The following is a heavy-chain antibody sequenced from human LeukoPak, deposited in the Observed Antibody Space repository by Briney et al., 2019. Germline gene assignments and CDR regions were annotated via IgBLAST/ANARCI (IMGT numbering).Heavy chain of an antibody. CDR2: ISTYNGNT. Sequence: GASVKVSFTASGYTSTIYGISWVRHAPRQGLERMGWISTYNGNTHYAQKLQGRVTMTTDTSTSTAYMELRSLRSDDTAVYYCARSSLAVAGCVFDYWGQGTLVTVSS. J-gene: IGHJ4*02. D-gene: IGHD6-19*01. CDR1: GYTSTIYG. CDR3: ARSSLAVAGCVFDY. V-gene: IGHV1-18*01.